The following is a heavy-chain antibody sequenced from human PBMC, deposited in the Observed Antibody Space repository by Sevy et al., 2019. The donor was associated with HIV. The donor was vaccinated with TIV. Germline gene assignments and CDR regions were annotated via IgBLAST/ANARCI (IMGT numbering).Heavy chain of an antibody. J-gene: IGHJ6*02. V-gene: IGHV3-30*04. CDR1: GSTFSSYA. D-gene: IGHD3-9*01. CDR2: ISYDGSNK. CDR3: ARDSISTPTYYDILTGYYNGVYYYYYGMDV. Sequence: GGSLRLSCAASGSTFSSYAMHWVRQAPGKGLEWVAVISYDGSNKYYADSVKGRFTISRDNSKNTLYLQMNSLRAEDTAVYYCARDSISTPTYYDILTGYYNGVYYYYYGMDVWGQGTTVTVSS.